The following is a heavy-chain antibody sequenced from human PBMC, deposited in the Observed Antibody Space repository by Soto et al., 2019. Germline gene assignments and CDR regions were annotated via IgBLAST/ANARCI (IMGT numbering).Heavy chain of an antibody. CDR2: IDPFTGDT. D-gene: IGHD3-10*01. CDR3: ARGLVRAVITHFDY. CDR1: GYTFTSYA. V-gene: IGHV1-18*01. Sequence: QVDMAQSGPEVRKPGASVRVSCKPSGYTFTSYAVTWVRQAPGQGLEWLGWIDPFTGDTTYSRKFQDRVTTTTETSTSTAHMELRSLRFDDAAVYYCARGLVRAVITHFDYWGQGTLVTVSS. J-gene: IGHJ4*02.